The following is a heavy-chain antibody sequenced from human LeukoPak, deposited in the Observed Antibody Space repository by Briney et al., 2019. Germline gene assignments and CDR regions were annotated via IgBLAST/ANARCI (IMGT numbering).Heavy chain of an antibody. CDR3: ARGRGMTTIDY. D-gene: IGHD4-17*01. V-gene: IGHV4-39*01. Sequence: SETLSLTCTVSGGSISSSSYYWGWIRQPPGKGVEWIGSIYYSGSTYYNPSLKSRVTISVDTSKNQFSLKLSSVTAADTAVYYCARGRGMTTIDYWGQGTLVTVSS. J-gene: IGHJ4*02. CDR1: GGSISSSSYY. CDR2: IYYSGST.